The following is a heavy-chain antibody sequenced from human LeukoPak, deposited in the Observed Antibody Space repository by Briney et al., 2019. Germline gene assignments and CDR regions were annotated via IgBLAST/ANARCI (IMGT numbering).Heavy chain of an antibody. CDR3: ARGYGGYCTNGVCYGFDY. D-gene: IGHD2-8*01. Sequence: GGSLRLSCAASGFTFNIYAMSWVRQAPGKGLEWVSSISSSSSYIYYADSVKGRFTISRDNAKNSLYLQMNSLRAEDTAVYYCARGYGGYCTNGVCYGFDYWGQGTLVTVSS. V-gene: IGHV3-21*01. CDR2: ISSSSSYI. J-gene: IGHJ4*02. CDR1: GFTFNIYA.